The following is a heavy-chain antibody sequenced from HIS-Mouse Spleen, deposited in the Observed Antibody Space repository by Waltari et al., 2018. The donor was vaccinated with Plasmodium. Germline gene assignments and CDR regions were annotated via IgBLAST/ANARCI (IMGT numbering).Heavy chain of an antibody. J-gene: IGHJ4*02. CDR1: GGSFSGSY. D-gene: IGHD6-13*01. Sequence: QVQLQQSGAGLLKPSHTLSLTCAVYGGSFSGSYCRWPRHPPGKGLEWIGEINPSGSTNYNPSLKSRVTISVDTSKNQFSLKLSSVTAADTAVYYCARGSAAAGPFDYWGQGTLVTVSS. V-gene: IGHV4-34*01. CDR3: ARGSAAAGPFDY. CDR2: INPSGST.